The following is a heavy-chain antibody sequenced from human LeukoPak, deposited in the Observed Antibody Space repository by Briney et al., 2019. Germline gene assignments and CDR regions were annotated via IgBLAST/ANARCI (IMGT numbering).Heavy chain of an antibody. Sequence: PGGSLRLSCAASGFTFSSYSMNWVRQAPGKGLEWVSSISSSSSYIYYADSVKGRFTISRDNAKNPLYLQMNSLRAEDTAVYYCARDRVVPAARSAFDIWGQGTMVTVSS. J-gene: IGHJ3*02. CDR1: GFTFSSYS. CDR3: ARDRVVPAARSAFDI. V-gene: IGHV3-21*01. D-gene: IGHD2-2*01. CDR2: ISSSSSYI.